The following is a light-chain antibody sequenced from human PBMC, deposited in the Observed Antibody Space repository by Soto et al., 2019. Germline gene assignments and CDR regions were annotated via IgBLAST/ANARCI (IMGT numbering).Light chain of an antibody. V-gene: IGLV2-14*01. CDR3: SSHSSCRILHV. CDR1: SGDVAGYNY. Sequence: QSALTQPASVSGSPGQSITISCTGTSGDVAGYNYVSWFQQHPGKAPKLMIFDVSNRPSGVSNRFSGSKSGNTASLTISGLQAEDEADYYCSSHSSCRILHVFGTGTKLTVL. CDR2: DVS. J-gene: IGLJ1*01.